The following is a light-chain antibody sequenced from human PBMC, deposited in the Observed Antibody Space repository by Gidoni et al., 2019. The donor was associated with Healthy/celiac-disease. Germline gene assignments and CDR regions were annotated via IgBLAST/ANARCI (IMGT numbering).Light chain of an antibody. Sequence: ENVLTQSPGTLSLSPGERATLSCRASQSVSSSYLAWYQQKPGQAPRLLIYGASCRATGIPDRFSGSGSGTDFTLTIIRLEPEDFAVYYCQQYGSSPFTFGPGTKVDIK. CDR1: QSVSSSY. CDR3: QQYGSSPFT. V-gene: IGKV3-20*01. CDR2: GAS. J-gene: IGKJ3*01.